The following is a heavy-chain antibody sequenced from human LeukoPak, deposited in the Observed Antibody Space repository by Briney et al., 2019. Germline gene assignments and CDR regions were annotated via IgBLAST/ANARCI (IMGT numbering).Heavy chain of an antibody. CDR1: GFTFSNYA. V-gene: IGHV3-23*01. Sequence: GGSLRLSCEASGFTFSNYAMTWVRQAPGKGLEWVSSIRGSGASSFYADSVKGRFAMSRDNSKSTLYLQMNSLRVGDTAVYYCGRDPNGDYVGAFDFGGQGTLATVSS. CDR2: IRGSGASS. CDR3: GRDPNGDYVGAFDF. D-gene: IGHD4-17*01. J-gene: IGHJ3*01.